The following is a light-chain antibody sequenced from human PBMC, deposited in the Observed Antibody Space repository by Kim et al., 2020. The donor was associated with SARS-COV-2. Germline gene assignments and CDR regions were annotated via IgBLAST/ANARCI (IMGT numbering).Light chain of an antibody. CDR3: QKYDVAPDT. Sequence: DIQMTQSPSSLSASVGDRVTITCRASQGIYKYLAWYQQKPGKVPKLLMYDASTLQSGFPSRFSGRGSGTSFTLTISSLQPEDVATYYCQKYDVAPDTFGQGTKLEI. V-gene: IGKV1-27*01. CDR1: QGIYKY. CDR2: DAS. J-gene: IGKJ2*01.